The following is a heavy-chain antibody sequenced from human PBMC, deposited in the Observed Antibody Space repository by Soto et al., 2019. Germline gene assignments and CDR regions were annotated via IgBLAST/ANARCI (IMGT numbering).Heavy chain of an antibody. V-gene: IGHV3-48*03. Sequence: WGSLRLSCAASGFTFSDFEMHWVRQAPGKGLAWVSYINTAGSTKYYAASVKGRFTISRDDARNSLFLQMNSLRAEDTAVYYCARAECSTPNCLTAYYSYGLDVWGQGTTVTVSS. CDR3: ARAECSTPNCLTAYYSYGLDV. D-gene: IGHD2-2*01. CDR1: GFTFSDFE. J-gene: IGHJ6*02. CDR2: INTAGSTK.